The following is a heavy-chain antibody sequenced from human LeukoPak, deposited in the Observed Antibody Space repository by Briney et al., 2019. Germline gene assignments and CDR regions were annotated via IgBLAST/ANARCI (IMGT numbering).Heavy chain of an antibody. CDR3: TRLYGDYYYYYYMDV. D-gene: IGHD3-16*01. Sequence: GSLKLSCAASGFTFSGSAMHWVRRASGKGLEWVGRIRSKANSYATAYAASVKGRFTISRDDSKNTAYLQMNSLKTEDTAVYYCTRLYGDYYYYYYMDVWGKGTTVTVSS. CDR1: GFTFSGSA. V-gene: IGHV3-73*01. J-gene: IGHJ6*03. CDR2: IRSKANSYAT.